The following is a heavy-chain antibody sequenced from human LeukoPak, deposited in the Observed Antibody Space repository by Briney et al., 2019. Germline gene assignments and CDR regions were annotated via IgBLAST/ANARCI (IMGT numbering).Heavy chain of an antibody. D-gene: IGHD2-15*01. CDR1: GFTFSSYW. Sequence: PGGSLRLSCAASGFTFSSYWMSWVRQAPGKGLEWVANIKQDGSEKYYVDSVKGRFTISRDNAKNSLYLQMNSLRAEDTAVYYCARAVRIVVVVAYFDYWGQGTLVAVSS. CDR3: ARAVRIVVVVAYFDY. J-gene: IGHJ4*02. V-gene: IGHV3-7*01. CDR2: IKQDGSEK.